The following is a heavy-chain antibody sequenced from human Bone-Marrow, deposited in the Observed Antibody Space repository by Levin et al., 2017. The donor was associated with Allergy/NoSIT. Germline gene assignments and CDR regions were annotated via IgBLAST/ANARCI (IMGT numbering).Heavy chain of an antibody. J-gene: IGHJ5*02. V-gene: IGHV3-33*01. D-gene: IGHD4-11*01. CDR1: GFTFSNYG. CDR3: ARDPSPYSNYVANWFDH. CDR2: TRYDESKT. Sequence: GESLKISCAASGFTFSNYGLHWVRQAPGKGLEWVAVTRYDESKTYYADSVKGRFTISRDNSKNTLYLQMNGLRVEDTAIYYCARDPSPYSNYVANWFDHWGKGTLVTVSS.